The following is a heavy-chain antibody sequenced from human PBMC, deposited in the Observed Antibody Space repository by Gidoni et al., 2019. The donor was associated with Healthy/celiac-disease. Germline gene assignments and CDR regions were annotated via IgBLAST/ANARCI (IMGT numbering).Heavy chain of an antibody. CDR3: ARRGDYSYYFDY. Sequence: QAPGKGLEWVSAISGSGGSTYYADSVKGRFTISRDNSKNTLYLQMNSLRAEDTAVYYCARRGDYSYYFDYGGQGTLVTVSS. D-gene: IGHD4-17*01. CDR2: ISGSGGST. V-gene: IGHV3-23*01. J-gene: IGHJ4*02.